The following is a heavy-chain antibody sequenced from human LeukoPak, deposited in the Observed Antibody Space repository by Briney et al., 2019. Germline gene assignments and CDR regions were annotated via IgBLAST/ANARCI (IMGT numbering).Heavy chain of an antibody. CDR3: AKDGSWSCTD. D-gene: IGHD2-8*02. CDR1: GFTFSSSA. Sequence: PGGSLRLSCAASGFTFSSSAMHWVRQGPGKGLEWVAYIAHHGSDKYYADSVKGRFTISRDNSKTTLSLQINSLRPDDTAVYYCAKDGSWSCTDWGQGTLVTVSS. CDR2: IAHHGSDK. J-gene: IGHJ4*02. V-gene: IGHV3-30*02.